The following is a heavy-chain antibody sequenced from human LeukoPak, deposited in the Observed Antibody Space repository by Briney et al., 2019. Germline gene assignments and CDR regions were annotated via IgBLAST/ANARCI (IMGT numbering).Heavy chain of an antibody. CDR3: ARTSGSYFGFDY. CDR2: IYSGGST. D-gene: IGHD1-26*01. J-gene: IGHJ4*02. Sequence: GGSLRLSCAASGFTFDHYAMSWVRQAPGKGLEWVSVIYSGGSTYYADSVKGRFTISRDNSKNTLYLQMNSLRAEDTAVYYCARTSGSYFGFDYWGQGTLVTVSS. CDR1: GFTFDHYA. V-gene: IGHV3-53*01.